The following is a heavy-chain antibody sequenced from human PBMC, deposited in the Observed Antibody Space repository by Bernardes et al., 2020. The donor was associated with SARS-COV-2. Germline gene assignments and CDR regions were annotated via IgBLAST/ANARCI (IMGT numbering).Heavy chain of an antibody. CDR2: ISSNGGST. Sequence: GRSLRVSCSASGFTFSNYAMHWVRKAPGKGLEYGSVISSNGGSTYYADSVKGRFTIYRDNSKKTLYLQMSSLRAEDTAVYYCVKGWGGGDYWGQGTLVTVSS. J-gene: IGHJ4*02. CDR3: VKGWGGGDY. CDR1: GFTFSNYA. D-gene: IGHD3-16*01. V-gene: IGHV3-64D*06.